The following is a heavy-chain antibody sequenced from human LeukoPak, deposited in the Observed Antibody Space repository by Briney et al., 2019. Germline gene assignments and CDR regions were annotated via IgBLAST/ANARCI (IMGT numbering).Heavy chain of an antibody. J-gene: IGHJ4*02. CDR1: GFTFSSYG. CDR3: AKYDYGGKNAFDY. V-gene: IGHV3-33*06. Sequence: PGRSLRLSCAASGFTFSSYGMHWVRQAPGKGLEWVAVIWYDGSNKYYADSVKGRFTISRDNSKNTLYLQMNSLRAEDTAVYYCAKYDYGGKNAFDYWGQGTLVTVSS. D-gene: IGHD4-23*01. CDR2: IWYDGSNK.